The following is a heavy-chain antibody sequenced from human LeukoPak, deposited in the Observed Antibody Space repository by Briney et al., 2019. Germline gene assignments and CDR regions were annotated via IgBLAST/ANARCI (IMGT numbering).Heavy chain of an antibody. CDR1: GGSISSYY. CDR3: ARVFMGSSWHFDY. Sequence: PSETLSLTCTVSGGSISSYYWSWIRQPPGKGLEWIGYIYYSGSTNYNPSLKSRVTISVDTSKNQFSLKLSSVTAADTAVYYCARVFMGSSWHFDYWGQGTLVTVSS. V-gene: IGHV4-59*01. CDR2: IYYSGST. D-gene: IGHD6-13*01. J-gene: IGHJ4*02.